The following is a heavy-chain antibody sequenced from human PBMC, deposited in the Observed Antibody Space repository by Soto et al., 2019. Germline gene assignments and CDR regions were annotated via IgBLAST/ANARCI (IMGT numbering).Heavy chain of an antibody. CDR1: GFSFGSYG. D-gene: IGHD6-19*01. Sequence: QVQLVESGGGVVQPGRSLRLSCAASGFSFGSYGMHWVRQAPGKGLEWVAVISYDVTNKYYADSVKGRFTISRDNSKNTLYLQMNSLRAEDTAVYYCAKDLRIAVAGTDYFDSWGQGTLVTVSS. CDR2: ISYDVTNK. CDR3: AKDLRIAVAGTDYFDS. V-gene: IGHV3-30*18. J-gene: IGHJ4*02.